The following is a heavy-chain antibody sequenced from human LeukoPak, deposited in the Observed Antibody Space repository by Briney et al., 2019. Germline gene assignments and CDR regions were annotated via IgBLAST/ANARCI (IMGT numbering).Heavy chain of an antibody. V-gene: IGHV4-61*02. D-gene: IGHD4-17*01. J-gene: IGHJ4*02. CDR2: IYTSGST. CDR3: ARETPTADYFDY. Sequence: SQTLSLTCTVSGGSISSGSYYWSWIRQPAGKGLEWIGRIYTSGSTNYNPSLKSRVTISVDTSKNQFSLKLSSVTAADTAVYYCARETPTADYFDYWGQGTLVTVSS. CDR1: GGSISSGSYY.